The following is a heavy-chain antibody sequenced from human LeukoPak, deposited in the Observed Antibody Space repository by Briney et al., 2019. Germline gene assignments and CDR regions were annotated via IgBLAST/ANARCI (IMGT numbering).Heavy chain of an antibody. J-gene: IGHJ4*02. CDR3: ARDTPTHQGMIAMDY. Sequence: SETLSLTCTVSGGSISSYYWSWIRQPAGKGLEWIGRIYTSGSTNYNPSLKSRVTMSVDTSKNQFSLKLSSVTAADTAVYYCARDTPTHQGMIAMDYWGQGTLVTVSS. CDR1: GGSISSYY. CDR2: IYTSGST. D-gene: IGHD3-22*01. V-gene: IGHV4-4*07.